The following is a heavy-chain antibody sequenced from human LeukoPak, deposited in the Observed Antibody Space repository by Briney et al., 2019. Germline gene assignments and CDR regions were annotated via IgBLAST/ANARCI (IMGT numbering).Heavy chain of an antibody. CDR1: GYTFTSYG. J-gene: IGHJ4*02. D-gene: IGHD2-2*01. CDR2: ISAYNGNT. CDR3: ARAGGLVPAAMVAY. Sequence: ASVKVSCKASGYTFTSYGISWVRQAPGQGLEWMGWISAYNGNTNYAQKLQGRVTMTTDTSTSTAYMELMSLRSDDTAVFYCARAGGLVPAAMVAYWGRGTLVTLSS. V-gene: IGHV1-18*01.